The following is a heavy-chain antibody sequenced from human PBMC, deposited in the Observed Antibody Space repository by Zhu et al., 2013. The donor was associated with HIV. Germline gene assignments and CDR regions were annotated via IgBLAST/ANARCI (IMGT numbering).Heavy chain of an antibody. V-gene: IGHV1-18*01. Sequence: QVQLVQSGAEVKKPGASVKVSCKASGYIFTNYGITWVRQAPGQGLEWVGWISTYYGHTNYAQRLQGXLTMTTDTSTSIAYMELRSLRSDDTAVYYCTRGPGYCSSTSCSDYYFSMDVVGKGTTVIVS. CDR1: GYIFTNYG. CDR2: ISTYYGHT. CDR3: TRGPGYCSSTSCSDYYFSMDV. J-gene: IGHJ6*03. D-gene: IGHD2-2*01.